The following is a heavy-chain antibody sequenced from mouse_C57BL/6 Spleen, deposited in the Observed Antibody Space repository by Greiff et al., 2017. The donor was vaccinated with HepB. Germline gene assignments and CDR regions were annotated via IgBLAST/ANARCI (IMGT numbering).Heavy chain of an antibody. Sequence: QVQLQQPGAELVKPGASVKLSCKASGYTFTSYWMQWVKQRPGQGLEWIGEIDPSDSYTNYNQKFQGKATLTVDTSSSTAYMQLSSLTSEDSAVYYCARNPYYYGSSYEIAYWGQGTLVTVSA. CDR3: ARNPYYYGSSYEIAY. V-gene: IGHV1-50*01. CDR2: IDPSDSYT. D-gene: IGHD1-1*01. J-gene: IGHJ3*01. CDR1: GYTFTSYW.